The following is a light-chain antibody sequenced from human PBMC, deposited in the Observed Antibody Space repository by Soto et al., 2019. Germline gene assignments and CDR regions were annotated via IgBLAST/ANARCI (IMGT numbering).Light chain of an antibody. CDR3: QQYESSPWT. Sequence: EIVLTQSPGTLSLSPGERATLSCRASQSVSSSFVAWFQQKPGQAPRLLIFGTSSRATGIPDRFGGSGSETDFTLTINGLEPEDFAMYFCQQYESSPWTFGQGTKVDIK. J-gene: IGKJ1*01. CDR1: QSVSSSF. V-gene: IGKV3-20*01. CDR2: GTS.